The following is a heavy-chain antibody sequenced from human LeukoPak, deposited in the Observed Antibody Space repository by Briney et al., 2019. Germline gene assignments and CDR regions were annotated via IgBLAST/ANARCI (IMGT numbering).Heavy chain of an antibody. CDR3: AKDLPSVAGRYYYYGMDV. CDR2: ISYDGSNK. Sequence: PGGSLRLSCAASGFTFSSYAMHWVRQAPGKGLEWVAVISYDGSNKYYADSVKGRFTISRDNSKNTLYLQMNSLRAEDTAVYYCAKDLPSVAGRYYYYGMDVWGQGTTVTVSS. J-gene: IGHJ6*02. CDR1: GFTFSSYA. D-gene: IGHD6-19*01. V-gene: IGHV3-30-3*01.